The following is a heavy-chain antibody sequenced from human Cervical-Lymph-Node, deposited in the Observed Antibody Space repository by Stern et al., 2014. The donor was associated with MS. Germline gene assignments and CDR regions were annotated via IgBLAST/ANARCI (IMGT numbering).Heavy chain of an antibody. V-gene: IGHV2-70*11. CDR2: IDWDDEK. Sequence: PGPALVKPTQTLTLTCTFSGFSLSSHGMCVSWIRQSPGKALEWLARIDWDDEKYYSTSLKTRLTISKDTSRNHVVLTVGNMDPVDSATYYCAHGSTSCYWADSWGQGTLVTVSP. J-gene: IGHJ4*02. D-gene: IGHD2-2*01. CDR3: AHGSTSCYWADS. CDR1: GFSLSSHGMC.